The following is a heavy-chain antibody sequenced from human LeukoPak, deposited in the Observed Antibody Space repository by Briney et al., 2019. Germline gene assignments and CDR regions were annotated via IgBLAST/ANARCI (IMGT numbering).Heavy chain of an antibody. CDR3: ARGYSYVYYLDY. J-gene: IGHJ4*02. D-gene: IGHD5-18*01. V-gene: IGHV4-34*01. CDR2: INHSGST. Sequence: SETLSLTCAVYGGSFSGYYWSWIRQPPGKGLEWIGEINHSGSTNYNPSLKSRVTISVDTSKNQFSLKLSSVTAADTAVYYCARGYSYVYYLDYWGQGTLVTVSS. CDR1: GGSFSGYY.